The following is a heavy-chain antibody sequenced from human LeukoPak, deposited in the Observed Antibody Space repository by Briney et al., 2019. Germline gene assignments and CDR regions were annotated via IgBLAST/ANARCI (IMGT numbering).Heavy chain of an antibody. J-gene: IGHJ4*02. CDR1: GFTFSTHG. Sequence: GRSLRLSCVASGFTFSTHGMHWVRQAPGKGLEWVAVIWYDGSNKYYADSVKGRFTISRDNSKDTLYLQMNSLRAEDTAVYYCAKDLARTSDNWGQGTLVTVSS. V-gene: IGHV3-33*06. CDR3: AKDLARTSDN. D-gene: IGHD1-7*01. CDR2: IWYDGSNK.